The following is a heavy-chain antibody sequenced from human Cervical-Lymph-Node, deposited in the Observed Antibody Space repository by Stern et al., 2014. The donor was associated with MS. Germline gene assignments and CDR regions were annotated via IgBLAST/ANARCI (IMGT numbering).Heavy chain of an antibody. Sequence: VQLVEPGAEVKKPGASVKVSCKVSGYTLTELSMHWVRQAPGKGLEWMGGFDPEDGETIYGQKFQGRVTMTEDTSTDTAYMELSSLRSEDTAVYYCATDRDDFRSGYSAPTKGYGLDVWGQGTTVTVTS. CDR2: FDPEDGET. CDR1: GYTLTELS. D-gene: IGHD3-3*01. CDR3: ATDRDDFRSGYSAPTKGYGLDV. J-gene: IGHJ6*02. V-gene: IGHV1-24*01.